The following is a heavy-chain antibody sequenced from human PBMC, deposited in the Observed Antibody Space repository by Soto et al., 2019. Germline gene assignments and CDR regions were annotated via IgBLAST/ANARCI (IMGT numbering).Heavy chain of an antibody. CDR3: ARGRGRFDP. CDR2: INHSGST. V-gene: IGHV4-34*01. D-gene: IGHD1-26*01. CDR1: GGSFSGYY. Sequence: SETLSLTCAVYGGSFSGYYWSWIRQPPGKGLEWIGEINHSGSTNYNPSLKSRVTISVDTSKNQFSLKLSSVTAADTAVYYCARGRGRFDPWGQGTLVTVSS. J-gene: IGHJ5*02.